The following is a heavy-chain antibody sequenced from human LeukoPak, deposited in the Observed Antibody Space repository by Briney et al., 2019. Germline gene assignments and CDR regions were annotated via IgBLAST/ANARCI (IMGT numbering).Heavy chain of an antibody. J-gene: IGHJ4*02. CDR2: IKQDGSEK. CDR3: ARDQYSSGSL. D-gene: IGHD6-19*01. V-gene: IGHV3-7*01. CDR1: GFTFSNYW. Sequence: PGGSLRLSCAASGFTFSNYWMNWVRQVPGKGLEWVANIKQDGSEKYYVDSVKGRFTISRDNAKNSLYLQMNSLRAEDTAVYYCARDQYSSGSLWGQGTLVTVSS.